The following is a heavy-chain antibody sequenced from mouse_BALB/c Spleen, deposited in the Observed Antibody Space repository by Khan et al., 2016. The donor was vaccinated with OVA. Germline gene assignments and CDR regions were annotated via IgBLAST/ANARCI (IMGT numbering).Heavy chain of an antibody. CDR2: ISYSGNT. CDR3: ERIQGWDFDY. CDR1: GYSITSDYA. J-gene: IGHJ2*01. D-gene: IGHD1-1*02. V-gene: IGHV3-2*02. Sequence: EVKLLESGPGLVKPSQSLSLTCTVTGYSITSDYAWNWIRQFPGNKLEWMGYISYSGNTKYNPSLKSRISITRDTSKNQFFLQLNFVTIEDTATYYCERIQGWDFDYWGQGTTLTVSS.